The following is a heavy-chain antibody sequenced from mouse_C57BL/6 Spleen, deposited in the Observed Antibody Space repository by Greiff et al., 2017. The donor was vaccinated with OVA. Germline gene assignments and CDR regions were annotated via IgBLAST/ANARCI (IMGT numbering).Heavy chain of an antibody. CDR3: ARSYYGSSYGDFDY. CDR2: IDPSDSYT. D-gene: IGHD1-1*01. Sequence: VQLQQPGAELVMPGASVKLSCKASGYTFTSYWMHWVKQRPGQGLEWIGEIDPSDSYTNYNQKFKGKSTLTVDKSSSTAYMQLSSLTSEDSAVYYCARSYYGSSYGDFDYWGQGTTLTVSS. CDR1: GYTFTSYW. J-gene: IGHJ2*01. V-gene: IGHV1-69*01.